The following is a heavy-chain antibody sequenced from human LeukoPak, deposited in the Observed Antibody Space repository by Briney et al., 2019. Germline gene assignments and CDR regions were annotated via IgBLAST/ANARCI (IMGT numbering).Heavy chain of an antibody. CDR2: IYYSGNT. CDR3: ARRISCSGGSCYKTDDY. V-gene: IGHV4-39*01. CDR1: GFTFSTYSMN. D-gene: IGHD2-15*01. J-gene: IGHJ4*02. Sequence: GTLRLSCAASGFTFSTYSMNWVRQPPGKGLEWIGSIYYSGNTYYSPSLKSRVTISVDTSKNQFSLKLSSVTAADTAVYYCARRISCSGGSCYKTDDYWGQGTLVTVSS.